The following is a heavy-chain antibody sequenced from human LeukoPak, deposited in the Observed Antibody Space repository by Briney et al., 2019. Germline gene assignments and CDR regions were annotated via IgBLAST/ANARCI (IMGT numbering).Heavy chain of an antibody. J-gene: IGHJ5*02. CDR1: GGSISSGGYY. CDR3: ARGQASQYQLLYRRGSTGWFDP. V-gene: IGHV4-31*03. D-gene: IGHD2-2*02. Sequence: SETLSLTCTVSGGSISSGGYYWSWIRQHPGKGLEWIGYIYYSGSTNYNPSLKSRVTISVDTSKNQFSLKLSSVTAADTAVYYCARGQASQYQLLYRRGSTGWFDPWGQGTLVTVSS. CDR2: IYYSGST.